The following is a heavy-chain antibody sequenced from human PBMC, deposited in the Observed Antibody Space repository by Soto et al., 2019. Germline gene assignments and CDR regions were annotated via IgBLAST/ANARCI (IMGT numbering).Heavy chain of an antibody. CDR1: GCSISSSSYY. D-gene: IGHD3-22*01. J-gene: IGHJ4*02. V-gene: IGHV4-39*01. CDR2: IYYSGST. CDR3: ARNGMDYYDSSGYYYSPYYFDY. Sequence: SETLSLTCAVSGCSISSSSYYWGWIRQPPGKGLEWIGSIYYSGSTYYNPSLKSRVTISVDTSKNQFSLKLSSVTAADTAVYYCARNGMDYYDSSGYYYSPYYFDYRGQGTLVTVSS.